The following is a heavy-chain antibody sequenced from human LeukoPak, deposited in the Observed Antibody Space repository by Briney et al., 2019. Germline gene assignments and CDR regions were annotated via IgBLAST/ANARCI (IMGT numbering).Heavy chain of an antibody. Sequence: SSETLSLTCTVSGGSISSYYWTWIRQPPGKGLEWIGYIYYSGSTNYNPSLKSRVTISVDTSKNQFSLKLTSVTAADTAVYYCARGVNSGYFDYCGQGTLVTVSS. D-gene: IGHD1-26*01. V-gene: IGHV4-59*01. CDR2: IYYSGST. J-gene: IGHJ4*02. CDR1: GGSISSYY. CDR3: ARGVNSGYFDY.